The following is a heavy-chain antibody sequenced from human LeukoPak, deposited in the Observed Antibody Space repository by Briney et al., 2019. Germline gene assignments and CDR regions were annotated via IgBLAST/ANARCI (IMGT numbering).Heavy chain of an antibody. CDR3: ASSTANTAMVTLDY. D-gene: IGHD5-18*01. CDR1: GFTVSSYA. J-gene: IGHJ4*02. CDR2: IWYDGSNK. V-gene: IGHV3-33*08. Sequence: PGGSLRLSCAASGFTVSSYAMSWVRQAPGKGLEWVAVIWYDGSNKYYADSVKGRFTISRDNSKNTLYLQMNSLRAEDTAVYYCASSTANTAMVTLDYWGQGTLVTVSS.